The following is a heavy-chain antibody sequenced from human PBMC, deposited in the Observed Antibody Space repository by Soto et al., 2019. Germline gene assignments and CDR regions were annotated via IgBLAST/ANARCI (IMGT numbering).Heavy chain of an antibody. Sequence: SVKVSCKASGGTFSSYAISWVRQAPGQGLEWMGGIIPIFGTASYAQKFQGRVTITADKSTSTAYMELSSLRSGDTAVYYCAKTPYDSSGYYYDRWGQGTLVTVSS. V-gene: IGHV1-69*06. CDR1: GGTFSSYA. D-gene: IGHD3-22*01. CDR2: IIPIFGTA. J-gene: IGHJ4*02. CDR3: AKTPYDSSGYYYDR.